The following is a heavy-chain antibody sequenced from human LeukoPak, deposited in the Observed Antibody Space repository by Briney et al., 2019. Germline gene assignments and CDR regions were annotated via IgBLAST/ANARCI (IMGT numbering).Heavy chain of an antibody. Sequence: PSETLSLTCTVSGGSISSYYWSWLRQPPGKGLEWIGYIYYSGSTNYNPSLKSRVTISVDTSKNQFSLKLSSVTAADTAVYYCARTAGYSSGWYGAIDYWGREPWSPSPQ. D-gene: IGHD6-19*01. CDR2: IYYSGST. V-gene: IGHV4-59*01. CDR3: ARTAGYSSGWYGAIDY. CDR1: GGSISSYY. J-gene: IGHJ4*02.